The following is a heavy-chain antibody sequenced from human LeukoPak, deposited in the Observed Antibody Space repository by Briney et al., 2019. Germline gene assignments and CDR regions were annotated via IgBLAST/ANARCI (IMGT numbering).Heavy chain of an antibody. CDR2: IHYSGST. CDR1: GGSISSSSYY. J-gene: IGHJ4*02. D-gene: IGHD3-22*01. Sequence: PSETLSLTCTVSGGSISSSSYYWGWIRQPPGKGLEWIGSIHYSGSTYFNPSLKSRVTIFVDTSKNQFSLKLSAVTAADTAVYYCARGLDSYDSSGQFVYWGQGTLVTVSS. V-gene: IGHV4-39*01. CDR3: ARGLDSYDSSGQFVY.